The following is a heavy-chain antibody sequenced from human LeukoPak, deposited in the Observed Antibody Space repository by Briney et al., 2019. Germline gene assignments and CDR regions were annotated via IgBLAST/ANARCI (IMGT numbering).Heavy chain of an antibody. Sequence: GGSLRLSCAASGFTFRSYAMNWVRQAPGKGLEWVSTISGSGGATYYADSVKGRFTISRDNSKYTLYVQMNSLRAEDTAVYYCAKVGYSYAPRNIDYWGQGTLVTVSS. D-gene: IGHD5-18*01. CDR2: ISGSGGAT. CDR1: GFTFRSYA. J-gene: IGHJ4*02. CDR3: AKVGYSYAPRNIDY. V-gene: IGHV3-23*01.